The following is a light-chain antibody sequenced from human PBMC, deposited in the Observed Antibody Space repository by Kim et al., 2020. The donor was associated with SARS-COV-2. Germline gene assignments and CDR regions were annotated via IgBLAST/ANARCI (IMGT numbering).Light chain of an antibody. Sequence: SIALSCTGTSSDVGAYNHVSWYQEPPGKAPKLVIYEVRNRPSGVSDRFSGSKSGNTASLTISGLQAEDEADYYCASFTSSNTVIFGGGTQLTVL. CDR2: EVR. CDR3: ASFTSSNTVI. CDR1: SSDVGAYNH. J-gene: IGLJ2*01. V-gene: IGLV2-14*01.